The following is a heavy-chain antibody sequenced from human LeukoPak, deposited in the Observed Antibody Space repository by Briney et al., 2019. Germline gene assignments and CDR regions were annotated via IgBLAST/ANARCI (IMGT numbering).Heavy chain of an antibody. CDR1: GYSHTDNF. J-gene: IGHJ4*02. CDR2: MNPKTGAT. Sequence: ASVTVSFQTTGYSHTDNFIHWVRQAPGQGLEWMGWMNPKTGATIYAQKFQARVIINRDTAITTAYLELNSLRSDDTGVYFSSRSRGGQYHVLDHWGQGTLVTVSS. V-gene: IGHV1-2*02. CDR3: SRSRGGQYHVLDH. D-gene: IGHD2-15*01.